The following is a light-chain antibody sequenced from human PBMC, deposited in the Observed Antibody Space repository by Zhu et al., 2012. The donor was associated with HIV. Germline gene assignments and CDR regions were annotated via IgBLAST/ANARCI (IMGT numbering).Light chain of an antibody. J-gene: IGKJ4*01. CDR2: VLP. V-gene: IGKV3-20*01. CDR1: QSVLNAY. Sequence: DIVLTQSPGTLSLSPGERATLSCRASQSVLNAYVAWYQQRPWPGSQTPHPMVLPIGPLAVPDRFSGSGSGTDFTLTVKTLEPEDFAVYYCQHYGRPRNTFGEGPKVGDQ. CDR3: QHYGRPRNT.